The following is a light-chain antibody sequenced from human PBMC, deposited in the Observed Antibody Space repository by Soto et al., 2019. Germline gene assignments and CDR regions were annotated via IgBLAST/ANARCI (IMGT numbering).Light chain of an antibody. V-gene: IGKV1-5*03. CDR3: QQYNSYWT. CDR2: KAS. Sequence: DIQMTQSPSTLSASVGDRVTITCRASQSISPWLAWYQQKPGKAPKLLIYKASSLESGVPSRFSGSGSGTEFTLTISSLQPADFATYYCQQYNSYWTFGQGTKVEIK. CDR1: QSISPW. J-gene: IGKJ1*01.